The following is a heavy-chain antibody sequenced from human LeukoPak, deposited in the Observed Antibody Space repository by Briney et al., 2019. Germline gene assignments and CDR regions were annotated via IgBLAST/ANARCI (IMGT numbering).Heavy chain of an antibody. CDR1: GFTFGSYS. J-gene: IGHJ3*02. Sequence: PGGSLRLSCAASGFTFGSYSMNWVRQAPGKGLEWVSSIISSSGYIHYADSVRGRFTISRDNAKNSLYLQMNSLRAEDTAVYYCARDLAFHYYDSSGYFGAFDIWGQGTMVTVSS. CDR3: ARDLAFHYYDSSGYFGAFDI. D-gene: IGHD3-22*01. V-gene: IGHV3-21*01. CDR2: IISSSGYI.